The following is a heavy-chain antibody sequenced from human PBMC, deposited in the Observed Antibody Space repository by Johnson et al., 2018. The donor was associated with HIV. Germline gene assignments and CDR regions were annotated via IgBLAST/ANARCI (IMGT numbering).Heavy chain of an antibody. D-gene: IGHD1-1*01. V-gene: IGHV3-30*19. Sequence: QMLLVESGGGLIQPGRSLRLSCAASGFTFSSYVMHWVRQAPGKGLEWVAVISYDGSNKYYADSVKGRLTISRDNSKNTLYLQMNSLRVEDTALYFCATVWRNEGRHSFDVWGQGTMVTVSS. CDR1: GFTFSSYV. CDR3: ATVWRNEGRHSFDV. CDR2: ISYDGSNK. J-gene: IGHJ3*01.